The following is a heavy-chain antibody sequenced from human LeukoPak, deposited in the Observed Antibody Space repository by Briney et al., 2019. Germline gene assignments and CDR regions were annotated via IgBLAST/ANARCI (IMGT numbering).Heavy chain of an antibody. D-gene: IGHD1-26*01. Sequence: PGGSLRLSCAASGFTFSDYGMSWVRQAPGKGLEWVSAISGSGGSTYYADSVKGRFTISRDNSKNTLYLQMNSLRAEDTAVYYCAKVWVGSGSYLYWGQGTLVTVSS. V-gene: IGHV3-23*01. CDR3: AKVWVGSGSYLY. J-gene: IGHJ4*02. CDR1: GFTFSDYG. CDR2: ISGSGGST.